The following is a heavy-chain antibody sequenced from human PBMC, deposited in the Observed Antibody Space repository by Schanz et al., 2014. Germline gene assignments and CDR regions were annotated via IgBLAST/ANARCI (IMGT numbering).Heavy chain of an antibody. D-gene: IGHD4-4*01. Sequence: EVQLVESGGGLIQPGGSLRLSCAVSGFTVNTNYMSWVRQAPGKGLVWVSRINSDGSTTIYADSVKGRFTISRDNSKNTVHLQMNSLRAEDTAVYFCAKDRWRATVMVDAFDIWGQGTKVTVSS. CDR1: GFTVNTNY. CDR2: INSDGSTT. J-gene: IGHJ3*02. CDR3: AKDRWRATVMVDAFDI. V-gene: IGHV3-53*01.